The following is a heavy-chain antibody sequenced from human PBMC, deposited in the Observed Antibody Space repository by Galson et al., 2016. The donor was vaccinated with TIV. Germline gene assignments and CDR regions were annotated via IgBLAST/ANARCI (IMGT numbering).Heavy chain of an antibody. V-gene: IGHV1-2*02. CDR1: GYTFADYY. CDR3: ARNFKRELASYWFDP. J-gene: IGHJ5*02. CDR2: INPNSGGT. Sequence: SVKVSCKASGYTFADYYIHWLRQAPGQGLEWMGWINPNSGGTYYSARFQGRVTMTTDTSVNTAFMELSSLRSDDTAVFYCARNFKRELASYWFDPWGQGTPVTVSS. D-gene: IGHD3-10*01.